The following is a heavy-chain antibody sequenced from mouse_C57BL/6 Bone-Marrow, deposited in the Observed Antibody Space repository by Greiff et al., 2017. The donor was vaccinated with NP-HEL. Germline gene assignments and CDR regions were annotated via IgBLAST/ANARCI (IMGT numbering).Heavy chain of an antibody. CDR1: GYTFTSYW. CDR3: ARLDRLYYSNKGAWFAY. V-gene: IGHV1-72*01. CDR2: IDPNSGGT. Sequence: QVQLQQPGAELVKPGASVKLSCKASGYTFTSYWMHWVKQRPGRGLEWIGRIDPNSGGTKYNEKFKSKATLTADKPSSTAYMQLSSLTSEDSAVYYCARLDRLYYSNKGAWFAYWGQGTLVTVSA. D-gene: IGHD2-5*01. J-gene: IGHJ3*01.